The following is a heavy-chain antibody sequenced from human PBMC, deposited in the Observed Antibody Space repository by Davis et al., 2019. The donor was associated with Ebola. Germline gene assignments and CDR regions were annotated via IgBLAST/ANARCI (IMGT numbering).Heavy chain of an antibody. Sequence: GGSLRLSCAASGFTFSSYAMNWVRQAPGKGLEWVAVISYDGSNKYYADSVKGRFTISRDNSKNTLYLQMNSLRAEDTAVYYCAKDNGLWRGYPEGSSDSWGQGTLVTVSS. V-gene: IGHV3-30*18. J-gene: IGHJ4*02. D-gene: IGHD3-3*01. CDR2: ISYDGSNK. CDR1: GFTFSSYA. CDR3: AKDNGLWRGYPEGSSDS.